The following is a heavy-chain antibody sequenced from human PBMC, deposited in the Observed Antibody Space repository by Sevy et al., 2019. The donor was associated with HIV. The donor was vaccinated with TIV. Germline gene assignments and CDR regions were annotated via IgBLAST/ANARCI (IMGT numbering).Heavy chain of an antibody. CDR2: TRNKADGYTT. Sequence: GGSLRLSCVASGFTFSDHYMEWVRQAPGKGLEWVGRTRNKADGYTTEYAASVKGRFTISRDESKNSLYVQMNSLKDEDRAVYYCATHAGIAAAGRVFDYWGQGTLVTVSS. CDR1: GFTFSDHY. CDR3: ATHAGIAAAGRVFDY. V-gene: IGHV3-72*01. J-gene: IGHJ4*02. D-gene: IGHD6-13*01.